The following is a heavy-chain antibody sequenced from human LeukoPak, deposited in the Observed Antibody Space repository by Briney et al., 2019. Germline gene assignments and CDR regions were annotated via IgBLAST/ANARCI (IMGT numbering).Heavy chain of an antibody. J-gene: IGHJ4*02. D-gene: IGHD6-19*01. CDR3: ARVPGYSSGWYYFDY. CDR2: INPSGGST. V-gene: IGHV1-46*01. CDR1: GYTFTSYY. Sequence: ASVKVSCKASGYTFTSYYMHWVRQAPGQGLEWMGIINPSGGSTSYAQKFQGRVTMTRDMSTSTVYMELSSLRSDDTAVYYCARVPGYSSGWYYFDYWGQGTLVTVSS.